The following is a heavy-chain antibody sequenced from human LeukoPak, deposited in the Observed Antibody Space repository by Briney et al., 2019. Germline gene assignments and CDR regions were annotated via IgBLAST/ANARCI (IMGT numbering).Heavy chain of an antibody. V-gene: IGHV5-10-1*01. CDR2: IDPSDSYT. Sequence: GESLKISCKGSGYSFTSYWISWVRQMPGKGLEWMGRIDPSDSYTNYSPCFQGHVTISADKSITTAYLQWRSLKASDTAMFYCATSVGAEYFQHWGQGTLVTVSS. CDR3: ATSVGAEYFQH. J-gene: IGHJ1*01. CDR1: GYSFTSYW.